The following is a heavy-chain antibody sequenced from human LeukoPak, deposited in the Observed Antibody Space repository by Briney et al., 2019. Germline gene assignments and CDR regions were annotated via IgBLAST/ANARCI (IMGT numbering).Heavy chain of an antibody. CDR3: ARLPRSDIAVAGPIDY. V-gene: IGHV4-39*01. D-gene: IGHD6-19*01. CDR1: GGSISSSSYY. CDR2: IYYNGGT. J-gene: IGHJ4*02. Sequence: SETLSLTCTLSGGSISSSSYYWGWIRQPPGKGLEWIGSIYYNGGTYYNPSLKSRVTISVDTSKNQFSPKLRSVTAADTAVYYCARLPRSDIAVAGPIDYWGQGTLVTVSS.